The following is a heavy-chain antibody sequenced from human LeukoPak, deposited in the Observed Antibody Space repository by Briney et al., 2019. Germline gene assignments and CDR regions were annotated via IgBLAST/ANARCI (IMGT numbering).Heavy chain of an antibody. CDR3: AKVRGSDCGGDCYAFDF. D-gene: IGHD2-21*02. V-gene: IGHV3-72*01. Sequence: GGSLRLSCAASGFTFSDHYMDWVRQAPGQGLEWVGRSRSKAKSYTTEYAASVKGRFAISRDDSKNSLYLQMNSLKTEDTAVYYCAKVRGSDCGGDCYAFDFWGQGTMVTVSS. J-gene: IGHJ3*01. CDR2: SRSKAKSYTT. CDR1: GFTFSDHY.